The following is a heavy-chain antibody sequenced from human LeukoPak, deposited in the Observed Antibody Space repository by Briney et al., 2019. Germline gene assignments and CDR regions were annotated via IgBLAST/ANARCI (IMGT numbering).Heavy chain of an antibody. J-gene: IGHJ3*02. CDR2: IYSGGAT. CDR3: SSSLYSRGWSLNSGAFDI. Sequence: GGSLRLSCAGSGFAVSGIYISWVRQAPGKGLEWVSVIYSGGATFYADSVKGRFTISRDNSKNTLYLQMNSLRAEDTAVYYCSSSLYSRGWSLNSGAFDIWGQGTMVTVSS. D-gene: IGHD6-19*01. CDR1: GFAVSGIY. V-gene: IGHV3-53*01.